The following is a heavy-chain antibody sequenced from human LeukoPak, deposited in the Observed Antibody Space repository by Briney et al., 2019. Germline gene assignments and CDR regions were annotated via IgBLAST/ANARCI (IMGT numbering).Heavy chain of an antibody. CDR2: ISGSGGRT. D-gene: IGHD3-22*01. CDR3: AKAGSSDYSYYFDY. J-gene: IGHJ4*02. Sequence: PGGSLRLSCAASGFTFSSYAMSWVRQAPGKGLEWVSAISGSGGRTYYADSAKGRFTISRDNSKNTLYLQMNSLRAEDTAVYYCAKAGSSDYSYYFDYWGQGTLVTVSS. V-gene: IGHV3-23*01. CDR1: GFTFSSYA.